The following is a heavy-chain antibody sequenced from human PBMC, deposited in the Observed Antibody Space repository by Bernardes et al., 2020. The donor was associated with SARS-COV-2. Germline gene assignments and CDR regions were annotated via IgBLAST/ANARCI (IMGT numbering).Heavy chain of an antibody. Sequence: GGSLRLSCTGSGFTFGDYLMSWVRQAPGKGLEWVGFIRSKPYGGTTEYAASVKGRFTISRDDSKSIAYLQMNSLKTEDTAVYSCTRESRIEVESVPPWYTYAMDVWGQGTTVTVSS. D-gene: IGHD2-2*01. J-gene: IGHJ6*02. CDR3: TRESRIEVESVPPWYTYAMDV. CDR1: GFTFGDYL. CDR2: IRSKPYGGTT. V-gene: IGHV3-49*04.